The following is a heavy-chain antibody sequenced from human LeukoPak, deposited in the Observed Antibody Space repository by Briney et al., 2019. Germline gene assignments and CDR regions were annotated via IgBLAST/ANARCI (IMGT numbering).Heavy chain of an antibody. CDR2: IYPDDSDT. V-gene: IGHV5-51*01. CDR1: GYTFTTYW. CDR3: ARSEYYDILTGSVWFDP. Sequence: GESLKISFEGSGYTFTTYWIAWVRQMPGKGLEWMGIIYPDDSDTRYSPSFQGQVTISVDKSISTAYLQWTSLKASDTAMYYCARSEYYDILTGSVWFDPWGQGTLVTVSS. D-gene: IGHD3-9*01. J-gene: IGHJ5*02.